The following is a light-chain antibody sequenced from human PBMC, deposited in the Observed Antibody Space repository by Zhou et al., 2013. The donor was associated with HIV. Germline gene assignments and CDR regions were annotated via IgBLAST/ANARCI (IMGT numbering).Light chain of an antibody. CDR2: GAS. V-gene: IGKV3-20*01. CDR1: QSVSSNY. Sequence: EVVLTQSPGTLSLSPGERATLSCRASQSVSSNYLAWYQQKPGQAPRLLIYGASSRAAGIPDRFSGSGSGTDFTLTISRLEPEDFAVYYCQHYGSPYTFGQGTELEIK. CDR3: QHYGSPYT. J-gene: IGKJ2*01.